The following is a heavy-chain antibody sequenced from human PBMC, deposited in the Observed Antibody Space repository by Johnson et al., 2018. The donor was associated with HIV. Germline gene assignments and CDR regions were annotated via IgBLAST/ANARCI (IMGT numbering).Heavy chain of an antibody. Sequence: MQLVESGGGLVQPGGSLKLSCAASGFFFSGSAMNWVCQASGKGLEWVGRIRSKANTYSTTYAASLKGRFTISREDSKNTAYLHMNGLKTEDTAVYYGSYAFDIWGQGTMVTVSS. J-gene: IGHJ3*02. CDR3: SYAFDI. CDR1: GFFFSGSA. V-gene: IGHV3-73*01. CDR2: IRSKANTYST.